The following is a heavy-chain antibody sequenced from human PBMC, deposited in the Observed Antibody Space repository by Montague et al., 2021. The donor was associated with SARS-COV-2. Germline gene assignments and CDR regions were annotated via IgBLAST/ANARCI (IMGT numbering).Heavy chain of an antibody. CDR2: IYYNGST. V-gene: IGHV4-31*03. D-gene: IGHD6-13*01. J-gene: IGHJ4*02. CDR3: ARDVGWYSSSWFDY. CDR1: GGSISSGGYY. Sequence: TLSLTCTVSGGSISSGGYYWSWIRQHPGKGLEWIGYIYYNGSTYYNPSLKSRVTISVDTSKNQFSLKLCSVTAADTAVYYCARDVGWYSSSWFDYWGQGTLVTVSS.